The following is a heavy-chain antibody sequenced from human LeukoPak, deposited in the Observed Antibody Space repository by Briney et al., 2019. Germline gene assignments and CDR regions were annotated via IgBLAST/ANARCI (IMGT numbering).Heavy chain of an antibody. V-gene: IGHV3-23*01. Sequence: GGSLRLSCAASGFSGFTFSSYAMSWVRQAPGKGLEWVSGISGSGISTYYADSVKGRFTISRDDSKNTLYLQMNSLRAEDTAVYYCAKHETRGAWYPGYLEHWGQGTLVTVSS. CDR3: AKHETRGAWYPGYLEH. CDR2: ISGSGIST. CDR1: GFSGFTFSSYA. D-gene: IGHD6-19*01. J-gene: IGHJ4*02.